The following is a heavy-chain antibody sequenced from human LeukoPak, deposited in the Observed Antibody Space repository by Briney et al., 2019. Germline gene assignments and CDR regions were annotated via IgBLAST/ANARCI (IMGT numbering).Heavy chain of an antibody. CDR2: IADGGETT. Sequence: GGSLRLSCAVSGFTFNNYVMSWVRQAPGMGLEWVSAIADGGETTYYADSVKGRFTISRDYSKNTLHLQMNSVRAEDTAVYYCARKAARTSGYDYWGQGILVTVSS. CDR1: GFTFNNYV. V-gene: IGHV3-23*01. D-gene: IGHD3-22*01. CDR3: ARKAARTSGYDY. J-gene: IGHJ4*02.